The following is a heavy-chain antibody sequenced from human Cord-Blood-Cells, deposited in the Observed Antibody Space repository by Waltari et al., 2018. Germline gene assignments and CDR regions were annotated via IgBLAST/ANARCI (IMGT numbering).Heavy chain of an antibody. CDR1: GYTFTGHY. J-gene: IGHJ4*02. V-gene: IGHV1-2*02. CDR2: INPNSGGT. Sequence: QVQLVQSGAEVKKPGASVKVSCKASGYTFTGHYMHWVRQAPGQGLEWMGWINPNSGGTNYAQKFQGRVTMTRDTSISTAYMELGRLRSDDTAVYYCARLGGGMRRHDYFPNDYWGQGTLVTVSS. D-gene: IGHD3-16*01. CDR3: ARLGGGMRRHDYFPNDY.